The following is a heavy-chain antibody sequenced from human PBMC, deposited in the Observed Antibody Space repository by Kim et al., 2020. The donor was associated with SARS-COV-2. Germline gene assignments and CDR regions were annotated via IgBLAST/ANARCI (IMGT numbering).Heavy chain of an antibody. D-gene: IGHD3-22*01. J-gene: IGHJ5*02. CDR1: GDSMKHYA. CDR2: ISPSFGKA. Sequence: SVKVSCKASGDSMKHYAFSWVRQAPGQGLEWLGGISPSFGKANYAEKFKGRVTITADDSTDTGHLEVRGVTSEDMGIYYCVRGGDSSGWPRFDPWGQG. CDR3: VRGGDSSGWPRFDP. V-gene: IGHV1-69*13.